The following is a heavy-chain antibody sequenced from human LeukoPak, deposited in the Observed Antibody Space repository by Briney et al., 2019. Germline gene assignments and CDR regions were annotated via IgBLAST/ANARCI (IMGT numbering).Heavy chain of an antibody. V-gene: IGHV1-2*06. J-gene: IGHJ4*02. D-gene: IGHD5-18*01. Sequence: GASVKVSCKASGYTFTGYYMHWVRQAPGQGLEWMGRINPNSGGTNYAQKFQGRVTMTRDTSISTAYMELSRLRSEDTAVYYCARDTAMVSFDYWGQGTLVTVSS. CDR3: ARDTAMVSFDY. CDR1: GYTFTGYY. CDR2: INPNSGGT.